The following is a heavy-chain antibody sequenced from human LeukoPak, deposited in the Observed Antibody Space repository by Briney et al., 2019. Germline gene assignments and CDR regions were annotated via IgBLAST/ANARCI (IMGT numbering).Heavy chain of an antibody. V-gene: IGHV4-34*01. Sequence: PSETLSLTCAVYGGSFSGYYWSFIRQPPGKGLEWIGEINHSGSTNYNPSLKSRVTILLDTSKNQFSLKVNSVTAADTAVYHCARVSFFGDPDYYYYMDVWGKGTKVTVSS. D-gene: IGHD2-21*02. J-gene: IGHJ6*03. CDR1: GGSFSGYY. CDR2: INHSGST. CDR3: ARVSFFGDPDYYYYMDV.